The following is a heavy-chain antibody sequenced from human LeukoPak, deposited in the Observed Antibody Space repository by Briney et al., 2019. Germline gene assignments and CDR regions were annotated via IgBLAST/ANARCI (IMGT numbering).Heavy chain of an antibody. CDR1: GDSISIYF. CDR2: IYFNGSIYHSGST. D-gene: IGHD5-18*01. J-gene: IGHJ4*02. V-gene: IGHV4-59*01. CDR3: ARDSAVDNFSDY. Sequence: SETLSLTCTVSGDSISIYFWSWIRQPPGKGLEWIGYIYFNGSIYHSGSTAYNPSLKSRVTISLDSSKKHFSLHLTSVTAADTAIYYCARDSAVDNFSDYWGLGTLVTVSS.